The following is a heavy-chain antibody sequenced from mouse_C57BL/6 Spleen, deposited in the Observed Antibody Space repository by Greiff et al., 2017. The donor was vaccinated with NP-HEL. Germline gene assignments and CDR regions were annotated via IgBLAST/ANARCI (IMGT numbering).Heavy chain of an antibody. V-gene: IGHV1-72*01. Sequence: QVQLQQPGAELVKPGASVKLSCKVSGYTFTSYWMHWVKQRPGRGLEWIGRIDLNSGGTKYNEKFKSKATLTVDKPSSTAYMQLSSLTSEDSAVYYCARSGDGYLWFAYWGQGTLVTVSA. J-gene: IGHJ3*01. CDR1: GYTFTSYW. D-gene: IGHD2-3*01. CDR3: ARSGDGYLWFAY. CDR2: IDLNSGGT.